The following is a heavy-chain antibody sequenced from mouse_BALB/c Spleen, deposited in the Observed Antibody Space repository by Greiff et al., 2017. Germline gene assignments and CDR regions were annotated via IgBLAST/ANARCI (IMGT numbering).Heavy chain of an antibody. J-gene: IGHJ4*01. Sequence: DVKLVESGGGLVQPGGSMKLSCVASGFTFSNYWMNWVRQSPEKGLEWVAEIRLKSNNYATHYAESVKGRFTISRDDSKSSVYLQMNNLRAEDTGIYYCTRPRGFYYYGSSYVGYAMDYCGQGTSVTVSS. V-gene: IGHV6-6*02. CDR3: TRPRGFYYYGSSYVGYAMDY. CDR1: GFTFSNYW. D-gene: IGHD1-1*01. CDR2: IRLKSNNYAT.